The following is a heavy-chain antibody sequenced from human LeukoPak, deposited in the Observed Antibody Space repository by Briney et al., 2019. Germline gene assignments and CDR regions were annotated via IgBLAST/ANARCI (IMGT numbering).Heavy chain of an antibody. CDR2: IYSGGST. Sequence: GGSLRLSCAASGFTVSSNYMSWVRQAPGKGLEWVSVIYSGGSTYYADSVKGRFTISRDNSKNTLYLQMNSLRAEDTAVYCCARDKVYYYDSSGYSYYWYFDLWGRGTLVTVSS. CDR3: ARDKVYYYDSSGYSYYWYFDL. CDR1: GFTVSSNY. J-gene: IGHJ2*01. D-gene: IGHD3-22*01. V-gene: IGHV3-66*01.